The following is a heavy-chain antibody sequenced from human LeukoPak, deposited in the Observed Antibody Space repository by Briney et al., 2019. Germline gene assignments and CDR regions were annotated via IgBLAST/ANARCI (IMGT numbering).Heavy chain of an antibody. CDR3: TTSLTSGAYIDY. J-gene: IGHJ4*02. V-gene: IGHV3-15*01. CDR1: GLTSTNAW. CDR2: IKSKTDGGTT. D-gene: IGHD2-15*01. Sequence: GGSLRLSCAASGLTSTNAWMTWVRQAPGKGLEWVGRIKSKTDGGTTDYAAPVKGRFTISRDDSKNALYLQMNSLKIEGTAVYYCTTSLTSGAYIDYWGQGTLVTVSS.